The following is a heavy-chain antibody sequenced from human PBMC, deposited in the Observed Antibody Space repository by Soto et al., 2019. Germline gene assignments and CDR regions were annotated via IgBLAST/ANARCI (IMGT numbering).Heavy chain of an antibody. CDR1: GGSISSNSYY. D-gene: IGHD6-6*01. V-gene: IGHV4-39*01. Sequence: SETLSLTCTVSGGSISSNSYYWGWIRQPPGKGLEWIGSIYYSGSTYYNPSLKSRVTISVDTSKNQFSLKLSSVTVADTAVYYCARFSRSVTDYWGQGTPVPVSS. CDR3: ARFSRSVTDY. CDR2: IYYSGST. J-gene: IGHJ4*02.